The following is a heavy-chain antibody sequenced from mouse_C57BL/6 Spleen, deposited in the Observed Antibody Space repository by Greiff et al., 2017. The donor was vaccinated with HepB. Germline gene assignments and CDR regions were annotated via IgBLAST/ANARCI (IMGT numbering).Heavy chain of an antibody. CDR3: TATVVATYLDY. CDR1: GFNIKDDY. J-gene: IGHJ2*01. D-gene: IGHD1-1*01. V-gene: IGHV14-4*01. CDR2: IDPENGDT. Sequence: VQLKESGAELVRPGASVKLSCTASGFNIKDDYMHWVKQRPEQGLEWIGWIDPENGDTEYASKFQGKATITADTSSNTAYLQLSSLTSEDTAVYSCTATVVATYLDYWGQGTTLTVSS.